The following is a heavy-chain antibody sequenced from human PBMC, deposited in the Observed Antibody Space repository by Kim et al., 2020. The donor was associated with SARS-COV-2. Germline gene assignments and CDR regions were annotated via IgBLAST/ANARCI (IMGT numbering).Heavy chain of an antibody. CDR3: AKEASGAHIDY. CDR1: GFTFSSDG. D-gene: IGHD6-25*01. CDR2: IWYDGSNK. V-gene: IGHV3-33*06. J-gene: IGHJ4*02. Sequence: GGSLRLSCAASGFTFSSDGMHWVRQAPGKGLEWVAVIWYDGSNKYYADSVKGRFTISRDNSKNTLYLQMNSLRAEDTAVYYCAKEASGAHIDYWGQGTL.